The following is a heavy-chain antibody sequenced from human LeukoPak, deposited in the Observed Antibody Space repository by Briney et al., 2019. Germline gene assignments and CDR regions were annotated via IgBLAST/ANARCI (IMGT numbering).Heavy chain of an antibody. J-gene: IGHJ5*02. D-gene: IGHD6-13*01. CDR3: APSPFSSSWYDWFDP. V-gene: IGHV1-69*04. CDR1: GGTFSSYA. CDR2: IIPILGIA. Sequence: SVKVSCKASGGTFSSYAISWVRQAPGQGLEWMGRIIPILGIANYAQKFQGRVTITADKSTSTAYMELSSLRSEDTAVYYCAPSPFSSSWYDWFDPWGQGTLVTVSP.